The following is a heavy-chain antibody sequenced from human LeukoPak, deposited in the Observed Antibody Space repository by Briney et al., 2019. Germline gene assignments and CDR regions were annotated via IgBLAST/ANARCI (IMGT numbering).Heavy chain of an antibody. CDR3: ARDLGELVHDGGKDI. J-gene: IGHJ6*02. CDR2: INPNSGGT. D-gene: IGHD3-16*01. Sequence: ASVKVSCKASGYTFTGYYMHWVRQAPGQGLEWMGWINPNSGGTNYAQNFQGRVTMTRDTSISTAYMELSRLRSDDTAVYYCARDLGELVHDGGKDIWGQGTTVTVPS. CDR1: GYTFTGYY. V-gene: IGHV1-2*02.